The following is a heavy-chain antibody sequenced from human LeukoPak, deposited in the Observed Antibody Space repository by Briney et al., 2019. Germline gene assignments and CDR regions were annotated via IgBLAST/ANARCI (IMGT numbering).Heavy chain of an antibody. CDR2: ISDSGGGT. D-gene: IGHD3-22*01. V-gene: IGHV3-23*01. CDR1: GITLSNYG. Sequence: PGGSLRLSCAVSGITLSNYGMSWVRQVPGKGLEWVAGISDSGGGTNYADSVKGRFTISRDSPKNTLYLQMNSLRAEDTAVYFCAKRGVVIRVILVGFHKQAYYFDSWGQGALVTVSS. CDR3: AKRGVVIRVILVGFHKQAYYFDS. J-gene: IGHJ4*02.